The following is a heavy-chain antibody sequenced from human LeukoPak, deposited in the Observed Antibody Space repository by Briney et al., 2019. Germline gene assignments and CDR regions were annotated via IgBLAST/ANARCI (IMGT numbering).Heavy chain of an antibody. CDR2: ISGSGGST. CDR1: GFTFSSSA. D-gene: IGHD3-10*01. V-gene: IGHV3-23*01. J-gene: IGHJ4*02. CDR3: AKEIDYYGSGSNY. Sequence: GGSLRLSCAASGFTFSSSAISWVRQAPGKGLEWVSAISGSGGSTYYADSVKARFTISRDNSKNTLYLQMNSLRAEDTAVYYCAKEIDYYGSGSNYWGQGTLVTVSS.